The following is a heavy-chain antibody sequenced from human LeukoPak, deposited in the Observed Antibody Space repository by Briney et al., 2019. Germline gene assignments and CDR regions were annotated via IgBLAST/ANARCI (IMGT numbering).Heavy chain of an antibody. CDR1: GFTFSSYA. CDR3: ARDLSERYSIDY. CDR2: ISYDGGDK. V-gene: IGHV3-30-3*01. J-gene: IGHJ4*02. D-gene: IGHD1-20*01. Sequence: GGCLRLSCAASGFTFSSYAIHWVRQAPGKGVGWVAFISYDGGDKRYAESVKGRITISRDNSRKTLYLQMHSLGPEDTAIYYCARDLSERYSIDYWGQGTLVTVSS.